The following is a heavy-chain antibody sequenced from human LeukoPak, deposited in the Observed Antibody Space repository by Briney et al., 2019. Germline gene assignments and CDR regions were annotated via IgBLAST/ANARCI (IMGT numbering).Heavy chain of an antibody. CDR2: IKQDGGEK. V-gene: IGHV3-7*03. J-gene: IGHJ4*02. D-gene: IGHD1-26*01. CDR1: GFTFSTYW. CDR3: ARDKIVGATIFDY. Sequence: LPGGSLRLPCAASGFTFSTYWMSWVRQAPGKGLEWVANIKQDGGEKYYVDSVKGRFTISRDNAKNSLYLEMNSLRAEDTAVYYCARDKIVGATIFDYWGQGTLVTVSS.